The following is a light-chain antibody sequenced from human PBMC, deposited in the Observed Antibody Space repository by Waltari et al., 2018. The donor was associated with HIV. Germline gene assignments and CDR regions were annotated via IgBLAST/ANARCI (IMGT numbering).Light chain of an antibody. J-gene: IGLJ1*01. V-gene: IGLV2-8*01. Sequence: QTALTQPPSASGSPGQSVTISCTGTSSDLGAYNYVSWYQQHPDKAPKLMIYDVSKRPSGVPVRFSGSKSGNTASLTVSGLQAEDEADYYCCSYTGSSTRRPYVFGTGTKVTVL. CDR3: CSYTGSSTRRPYV. CDR2: DVS. CDR1: SSDLGAYNY.